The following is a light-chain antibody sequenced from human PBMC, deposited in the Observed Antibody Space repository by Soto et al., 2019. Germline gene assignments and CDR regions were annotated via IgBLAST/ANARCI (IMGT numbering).Light chain of an antibody. V-gene: IGLV2-14*03. CDR1: SSDVGGYNL. Sequence: QSVLTQTASVSGSPGQSITISCTGTSSDVGGYNLVSWYQQHPGKAPKLIIHEVTNRLSGVSGRFSGSKSGNTAFLTISGLQAEDEAVYYCCSHSSSITWMFGGGTKVTVL. J-gene: IGLJ3*02. CDR3: CSHSSSITWM. CDR2: EVT.